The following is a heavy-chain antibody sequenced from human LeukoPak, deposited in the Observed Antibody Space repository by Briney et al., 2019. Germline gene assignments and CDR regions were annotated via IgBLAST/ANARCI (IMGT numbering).Heavy chain of an antibody. V-gene: IGHV3-53*01. CDR1: GFTVTTNY. CDR2: IHGDGRT. J-gene: IGHJ4*02. CDR3: ATTGGYWTGIFDR. Sequence: GGSLRLSCAASGFTVTTNYMTWVRQAPGKGLEWVSGIHGDGRTYYADSVKGRFTISRDSSKNTLYLQMNSLRAEDTAVYYCATTGGYWTGIFDRWGQGTLVTVSA. D-gene: IGHD3-3*02.